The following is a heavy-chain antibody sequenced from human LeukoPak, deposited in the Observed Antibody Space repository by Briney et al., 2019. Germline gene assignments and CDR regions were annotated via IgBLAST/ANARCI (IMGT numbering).Heavy chain of an antibody. CDR2: ISSSSSYI. D-gene: IGHD5-18*01. J-gene: IGHJ4*02. CDR1: GFTFNDYG. V-gene: IGHV3-21*01. Sequence: GGSLRLSCAASGFTFNDYGMSWVRQAPGKGLEWVSSISSSSSYIYYADSVKGRFTISRDNAKNSLYLQMNSLRAEDTAVYYCARADWDTAMIDYWGQGTLVTVSS. CDR3: ARADWDTAMIDY.